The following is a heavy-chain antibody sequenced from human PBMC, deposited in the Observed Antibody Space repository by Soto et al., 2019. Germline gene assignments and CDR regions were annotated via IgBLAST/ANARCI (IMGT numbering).Heavy chain of an antibody. D-gene: IGHD3-3*01. V-gene: IGHV3-23*01. CDR1: GFTFSSYA. CDR2: ISGSSGST. Sequence: EVQLLESGGGLVQPGGSLRLSCAASGFTFSSYAMSWVRQAPGKGLEWVSAISGSSGSTYYADSVKGRFTISRDNSKNTLHLQTNSLRAEDTAVYYCAKAPRLESGRWVDPWGQGTLVTVSS. J-gene: IGHJ5*02. CDR3: AKAPRLESGRWVDP.